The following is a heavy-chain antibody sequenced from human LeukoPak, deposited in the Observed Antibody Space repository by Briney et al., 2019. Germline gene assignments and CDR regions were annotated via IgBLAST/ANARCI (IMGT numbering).Heavy chain of an antibody. D-gene: IGHD3-10*01. CDR3: AKGGPPGGSGSYSLYYYYGMAV. Sequence: GGSLRLSCAASGFTFSSDAMSWVRQAPGRGLEWVSAISGSAGSTYYADSVKGRFTISRDNSKNTLYLQMNSLRDEDTAVYYCAKGGPPGGSGSYSLYYYYGMAVWGQGPTVTVSS. CDR1: GFTFSSDA. V-gene: IGHV3-23*01. J-gene: IGHJ6*02. CDR2: ISGSAGST.